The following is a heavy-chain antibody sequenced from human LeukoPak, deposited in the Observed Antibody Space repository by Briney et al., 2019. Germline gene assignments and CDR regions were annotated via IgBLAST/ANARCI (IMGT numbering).Heavy chain of an antibody. Sequence: GGSLRLSCAASGFTFSSYSMNWVRQAPGKGLEWVSYISSSSSTIYYADSVKGRFTISRDNAKNSLYLQMNSLRDGDTAVYYCARAWATGPDYWGQGTLVTVSS. CDR3: ARAWATGPDY. V-gene: IGHV3-48*02. J-gene: IGHJ4*02. CDR2: ISSSSSTI. CDR1: GFTFSSYS. D-gene: IGHD3-9*01.